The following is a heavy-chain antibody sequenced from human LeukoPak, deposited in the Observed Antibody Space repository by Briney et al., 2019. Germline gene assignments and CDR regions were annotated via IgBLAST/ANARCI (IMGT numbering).Heavy chain of an antibody. D-gene: IGHD1-26*01. CDR2: ISYDGSNK. J-gene: IGHJ4*02. CDR1: GFTFSSYS. Sequence: GGSLRLSCAASGFTFSSYSMNWVRQAPGKGLEWVAVISYDGSNKYYADSVKGRFTISRDNSKNTLYLQMNSLRAEDTAVYYCAKSEIEWELPSPSDYWGQGTLVTVSS. CDR3: AKSEIEWELPSPSDY. V-gene: IGHV3-30*18.